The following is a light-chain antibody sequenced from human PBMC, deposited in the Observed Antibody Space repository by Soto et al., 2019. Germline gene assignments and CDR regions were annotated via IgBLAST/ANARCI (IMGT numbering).Light chain of an antibody. Sequence: QSALTQPPSASGSPGQSVTVSCTGTSSDVGGYNFVSWYQQHPGKTPKLMIYEVSQRPSGVPDRFSGSKSGNTASLTVSGLQAEDEGDYYCSSYAGGNNLVFGGGTKVTVL. CDR3: SSYAGGNNLV. J-gene: IGLJ2*01. CDR1: SSDVGGYNF. V-gene: IGLV2-8*01. CDR2: EVS.